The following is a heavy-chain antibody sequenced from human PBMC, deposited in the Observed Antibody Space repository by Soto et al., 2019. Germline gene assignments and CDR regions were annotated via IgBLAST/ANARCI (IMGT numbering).Heavy chain of an antibody. V-gene: IGHV3-11*06. Sequence: LRLSCAASGFTFSDYYMSWIRQAPGKGLEWVSYISSSSSYTNYADSVKGRFTISRDNAKNSLYLQMNSLRAEDTAVYYCARVARSIAARGVNDYWGQGTLVTVSS. J-gene: IGHJ4*02. CDR1: GFTFSDYY. D-gene: IGHD6-6*01. CDR2: ISSSSSYT. CDR3: ARVARSIAARGVNDY.